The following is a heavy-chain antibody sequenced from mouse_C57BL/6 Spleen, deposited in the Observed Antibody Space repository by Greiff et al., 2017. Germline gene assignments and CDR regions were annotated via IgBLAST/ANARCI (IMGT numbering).Heavy chain of an antibody. D-gene: IGHD1-1*01. CDR1: GFNIKDYY. Sequence: VHVKQSGAELVKPGASVKLSCTASGFNIKDYYMHWVKQRTEQGLEWIGRIDPEDGETKYAPKFQGKATITADTSSNTAYLQLSSLTSEDTAVYYCASSYYYGSSYVYFDYWGQGTTPTVSS. CDR3: ASSYYYGSSYVYFDY. CDR2: IDPEDGET. J-gene: IGHJ2*01. V-gene: IGHV14-2*01.